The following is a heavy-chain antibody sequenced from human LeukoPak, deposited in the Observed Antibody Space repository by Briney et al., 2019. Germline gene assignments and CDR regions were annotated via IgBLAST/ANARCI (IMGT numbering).Heavy chain of an antibody. CDR3: ARDPYDILTGYYNWFDP. CDR2: IYTSGST. V-gene: IGHV4-4*07. D-gene: IGHD3-9*01. Sequence: SETLSLTCTVSGGSISSYYWSWIRQPAGKGLEWIGRIYTSGSTNYNPSLKSRVTMSVDTSKNQFSLKLSSVTAADTAVYYCARDPYDILTGYYNWFDPWGQGTLVTVSS. J-gene: IGHJ5*02. CDR1: GGSISSYY.